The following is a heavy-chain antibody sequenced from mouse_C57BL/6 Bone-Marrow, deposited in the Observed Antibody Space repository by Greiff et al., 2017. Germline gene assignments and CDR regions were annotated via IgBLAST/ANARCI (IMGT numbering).Heavy chain of an antibody. Sequence: QVQLKQPGAELVKPGASVKLSCKASGYTFTSYWMQWVKQRPGQGLEWIGEIDPSDSYTNYNQKFKGKATLTVDTSSSTAYMQLSSLTSEDSAVYYCARSKTVVPFDYRGQGTTLTVSS. CDR2: IDPSDSYT. D-gene: IGHD1-1*01. J-gene: IGHJ2*01. V-gene: IGHV1-50*01. CDR1: GYTFTSYW. CDR3: ARSKTVVPFDY.